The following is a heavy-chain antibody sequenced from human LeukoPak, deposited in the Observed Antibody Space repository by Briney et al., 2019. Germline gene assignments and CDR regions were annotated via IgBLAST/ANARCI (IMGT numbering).Heavy chain of an antibody. V-gene: IGHV3-30*03. CDR2: ISYDGSNK. J-gene: IGHJ4*02. CDR1: GFTFSSYG. D-gene: IGHD5-12*01. Sequence: PGRSLRLSCAASGFTFSSYGMHWVRQAPGKGLEWVAVISYDGSNKYYADSVKGRFTISRDNSKNTLYLQMNSLRAEDTAVYYCARGGMTSGYDYFDYWGQGTLVTVSS. CDR3: ARGGMTSGYDYFDY.